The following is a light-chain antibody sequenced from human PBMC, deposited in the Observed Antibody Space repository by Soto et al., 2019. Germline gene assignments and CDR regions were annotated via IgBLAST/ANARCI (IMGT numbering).Light chain of an antibody. V-gene: IGKV3-15*01. CDR3: QQYDDWPLT. J-gene: IGKJ4*01. CDR1: QSVSGK. CDR2: GAS. Sequence: VMTQSPATLYVSPGERATLSCRASQSVSGKLAWYQHKAGQAPRLLIYGASTRATGIPARISGSGSGTEFSLTISRVQSADFAVYYCQQYDDWPLTFGGGTKVEIK.